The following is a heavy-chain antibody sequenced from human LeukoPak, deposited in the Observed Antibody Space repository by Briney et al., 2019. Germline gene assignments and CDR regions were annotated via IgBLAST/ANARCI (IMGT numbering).Heavy chain of an antibody. CDR2: IYHSGST. Sequence: SETLSLTCTVSGGSISSSSYYWGWIRQPPGKGLEWIGSIYHSGSTYYNPSLKSRVTISVDTSKNQFSLKLSSVTAADTAVYYCARHRYYDFWSAQEDWFDPWGQGTLVTVSS. D-gene: IGHD3-3*01. J-gene: IGHJ5*02. CDR1: GGSISSSSYY. V-gene: IGHV4-39*01. CDR3: ARHRYYDFWSAQEDWFDP.